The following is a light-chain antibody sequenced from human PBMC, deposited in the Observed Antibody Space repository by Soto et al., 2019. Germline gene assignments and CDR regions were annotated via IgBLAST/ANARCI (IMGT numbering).Light chain of an antibody. CDR1: QSVSRY. CDR2: DAS. Sequence: EIVLTQSPATLSLSPGERATLSCRASQSVSRYLAWYQQKPGQAPRLLIYDASNRATGIPARFSGSGSGTEFTLAISSLESEDFAVYYCQQRSNWPPITFGQGTRLRL. CDR3: QQRSNWPPIT. J-gene: IGKJ5*01. V-gene: IGKV3-11*01.